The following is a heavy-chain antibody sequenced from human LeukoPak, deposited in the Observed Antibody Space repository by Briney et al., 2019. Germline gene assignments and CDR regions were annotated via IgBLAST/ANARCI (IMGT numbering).Heavy chain of an antibody. J-gene: IGHJ5*02. CDR1: GYTFTNYY. CDR2: VNPRSGDT. CDR3: ASNIAVSLDGFDP. V-gene: IGHV1-2*02. D-gene: IGHD6-19*01. Sequence: ASVRVSCKGSGYTFTNYYIHWVRQAPGQGLVWMGRVNPRSGDTKYAHEFEGRVFMTRDTSTSTAFMEVGGLRPDDTGVYFCASNIAVSLDGFDPWGQGTLVTVSS.